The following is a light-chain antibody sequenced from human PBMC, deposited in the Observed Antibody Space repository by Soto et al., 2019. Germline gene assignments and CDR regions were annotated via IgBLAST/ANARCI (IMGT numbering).Light chain of an antibody. CDR1: QSVSSS. V-gene: IGKV3-15*01. CDR2: GAS. CDR3: QQRSNWPPEIT. J-gene: IGKJ5*01. Sequence: EIVMTQSPATLSVSPGERATLSCRASQSVSSSLAWYQHKPGQALRLLMYGASTRATGIPARFSGSGSGTDFTLTVSSLEPEDFALYYCQQRSNWPPEITFGQGTRLEIK.